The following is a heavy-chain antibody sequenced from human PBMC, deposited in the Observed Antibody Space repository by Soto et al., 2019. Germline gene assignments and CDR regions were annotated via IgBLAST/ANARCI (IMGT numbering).Heavy chain of an antibody. CDR2: INPNSGGT. V-gene: IGHV1-2*04. Sequence: ASVKVSCKASGYTFTGYCMHWVRQAPGQGLDWMGWINPNSGGTNYAQKFQGWFTMTRDTSISTAFMELSRLSFDDTAVFYCARDQYDSSGYYYYYYGMDVWGQGTTVTVSS. J-gene: IGHJ6*02. D-gene: IGHD3-22*01. CDR1: GYTFTGYC. CDR3: ARDQYDSSGYYYYYYGMDV.